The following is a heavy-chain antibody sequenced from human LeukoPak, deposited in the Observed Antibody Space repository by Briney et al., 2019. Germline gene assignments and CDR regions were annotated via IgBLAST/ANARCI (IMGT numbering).Heavy chain of an antibody. Sequence: SETLSLTCTVSGGSISSYYWSWIRQPAGKGLEWIGRIYTSGSTNYNPSLKSRVTMSVDTSKNQFSLKLSSVTAADTAVYYCARGSRITIFGVVTQGIDYFDYWGQGTLVTVSS. CDR3: ARGSRITIFGVVTQGIDYFDY. V-gene: IGHV4-4*07. J-gene: IGHJ4*02. CDR1: GGSISSYY. CDR2: IYTSGST. D-gene: IGHD3-3*01.